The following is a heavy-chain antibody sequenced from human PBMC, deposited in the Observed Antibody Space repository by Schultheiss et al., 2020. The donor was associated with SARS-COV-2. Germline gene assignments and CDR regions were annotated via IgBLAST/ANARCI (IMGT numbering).Heavy chain of an antibody. D-gene: IGHD3-10*01. CDR3: ARDFMVRGANGY. V-gene: IGHV1-2*02. J-gene: IGHJ4*02. CDR1: GYTFTGYY. CDR2: INPNSGGT. Sequence: ASVKVSCKASGYTFTGYYMHWVRQAPGQVLEWMGWINPNSGGTNYAQKFQGRVTMTRDTSISTAYMELSRLRSDDTAVYYCARDFMVRGANGYWGQGTLVTVSS.